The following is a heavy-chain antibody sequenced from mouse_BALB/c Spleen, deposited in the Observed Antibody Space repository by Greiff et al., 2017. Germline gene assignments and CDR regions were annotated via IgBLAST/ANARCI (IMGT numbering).Heavy chain of an antibody. V-gene: IGHV1-82*01. CDR1: GYAFSSSW. CDR2: IYPGDGDT. J-gene: IGHJ2*01. D-gene: IGHD2-3*01. Sequence: VQLQQSGPELVKPGASVKISCKASGYAFSSSWMNWVKQRPGQGLEWIGRIYPGDGDTNYNGKFKGKATLTADKSSSTAYMQLSSLTSVDSAVYFCARDGYYPYYFDYWGQGTTLTVSS. CDR3: ARDGYYPYYFDY.